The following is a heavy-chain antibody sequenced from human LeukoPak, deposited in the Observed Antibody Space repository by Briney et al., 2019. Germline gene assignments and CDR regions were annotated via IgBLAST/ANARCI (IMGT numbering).Heavy chain of an antibody. D-gene: IGHD2-8*01. Sequence: GGSLRLSCAASGFTFSSYSMNWVRQAPGKGLEWVSSISSSSSYIYYADSVKGRFTISRDNAKNSLYLQMNSLRAEDTAVYYCARDALLMGAFDIWGQGTMVTVSS. CDR1: GFTFSSYS. CDR3: ARDALLMGAFDI. J-gene: IGHJ3*02. V-gene: IGHV3-21*01. CDR2: ISSSSSYI.